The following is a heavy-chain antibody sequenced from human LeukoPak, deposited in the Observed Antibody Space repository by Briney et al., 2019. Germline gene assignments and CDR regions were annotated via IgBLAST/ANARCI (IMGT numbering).Heavy chain of an antibody. J-gene: IGHJ4*02. CDR2: IYYSGST. V-gene: IGHV4-30-4*01. CDR1: GGSISSGDYY. Sequence: SETLSLTCTVSGGSISSGDYYWSWIRQPPGKGLEWIGYIYYSGSTYYNPSLKSRVTISVDTSKNQFSLKLSSVTAADTAVYYCARQVQPSYFDYWGQGTLVTVSS. D-gene: IGHD4/OR15-4a*01. CDR3: ARQVQPSYFDY.